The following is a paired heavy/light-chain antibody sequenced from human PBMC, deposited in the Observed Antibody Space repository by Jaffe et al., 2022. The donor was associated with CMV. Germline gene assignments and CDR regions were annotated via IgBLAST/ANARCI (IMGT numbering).Light chain of an antibody. CDR1: SSDIGGNNY. Sequence: QSALTQPASVSGSPGQSITISCTGTSSDIGGNNYVSWYQQHPGKAPKVMIYDVSNRPSGVSNRFSGSKSGNTASLTISGLQAEDEADYYCSSVTSSDTVIFGGGTKLTVV. CDR2: DVS. V-gene: IGLV2-14*03. J-gene: IGLJ2*01. CDR3: SSVTSSDTVI.
Heavy chain of an antibody. CDR3: ARGDCARCKLDP. CDR2: IYPGDSDT. D-gene: IGHD2-8*01. V-gene: IGHV5-51*01. Sequence: EVQLVQSGAEVRKPGESLKISCKGSGYTFTNYWIAWVRQMPGKGLEWMGIIYPGDSDTTYSPSFRGQVTISADKSISTAYLQWSSLKASDTAMYYCARGDCARCKLDPWGQGTPVTVSS. J-gene: IGHJ5*02. CDR1: GYTFTNYW.